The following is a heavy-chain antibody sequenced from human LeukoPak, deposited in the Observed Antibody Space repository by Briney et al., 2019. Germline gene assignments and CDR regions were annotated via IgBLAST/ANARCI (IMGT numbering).Heavy chain of an antibody. CDR3: ARGPTYGSGSYVEYFQH. CDR2: INHSGST. Sequence: SETLSLTCAVYGGSFSGYYWSWICQSPGKGLEWIGEINHSGSTNYNPSLKSRVTISVDTSKNQFSLKLSSVTAADTAVYYCARGPTYGSGSYVEYFQHWGQGTLVTVSS. D-gene: IGHD3-10*01. V-gene: IGHV4-34*01. J-gene: IGHJ1*01. CDR1: GGSFSGYY.